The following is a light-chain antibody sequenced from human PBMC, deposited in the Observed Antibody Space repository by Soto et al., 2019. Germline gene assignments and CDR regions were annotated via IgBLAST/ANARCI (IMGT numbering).Light chain of an antibody. V-gene: IGKV3-20*01. CDR2: GAS. J-gene: IGKJ3*01. CDR3: QQYGSSPFT. CDR1: QSVSSSY. Sequence: EIVLTQSPGTLSLSPGERATLSCRASQSVSSSYLAWYQQKPGQTPRLLFYGASRRATGIPDRFSGSGSGTDFTLTISRLEPEDSAVYYCQQYGSSPFTFGPGTKVDIK.